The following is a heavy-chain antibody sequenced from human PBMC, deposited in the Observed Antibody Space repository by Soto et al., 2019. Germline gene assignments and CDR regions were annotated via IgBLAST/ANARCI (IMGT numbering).Heavy chain of an antibody. CDR1: GFTVSSNY. V-gene: IGHV3-66*01. D-gene: IGHD5-12*01. Sequence: EVQLVESGGGLVQPGGSLRLSCAASGFTVSSNYMSWVRQAPGKGLEWVSVIYSGGSTYYADSVKGRFTISRENSKNTLYLQMNSLRAEDTAVYYCAREDGYRGGDAFDIWGQGTMVTVSS. CDR3: AREDGYRGGDAFDI. CDR2: IYSGGST. J-gene: IGHJ3*02.